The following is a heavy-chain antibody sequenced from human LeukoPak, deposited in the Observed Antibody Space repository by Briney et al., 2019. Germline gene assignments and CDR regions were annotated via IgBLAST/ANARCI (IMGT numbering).Heavy chain of an antibody. CDR2: IYRSGAT. D-gene: IGHD3-22*01. J-gene: IGHJ4*02. CDR3: ARNAGYSDLNY. V-gene: IGHV4-39*07. Sequence: SESLSLTCTVSGGSIRSSYYYWTWVRQPPGKGLEWIGEIYRSGATNYNPSLRGRVTVSLDKSKNQFSLRLNSVTAADTAIYYCARNAGYSDLNYWGQGVLVTVSS. CDR1: GGSIRSSYYY.